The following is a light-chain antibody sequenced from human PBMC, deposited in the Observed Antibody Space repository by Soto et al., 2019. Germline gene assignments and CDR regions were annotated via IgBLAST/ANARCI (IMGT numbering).Light chain of an antibody. CDR1: LGVASRY. J-gene: IGKJ5*01. Sequence: ESVLTQFPGTLFLSPGGRDTPSCRASLGVASRYLAWYQQKPGQAPRLLIYGASTRATGIPDRFSGSGLGTDFTLTISRLEPEDFAVYYCQQYGSSPIAFGQGTRLEIK. V-gene: IGKV3-20*01. CDR2: GAS. CDR3: QQYGSSPIA.